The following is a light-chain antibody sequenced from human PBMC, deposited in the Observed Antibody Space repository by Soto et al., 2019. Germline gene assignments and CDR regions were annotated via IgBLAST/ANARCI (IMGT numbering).Light chain of an antibody. CDR3: QQYNNWPPRYT. CDR1: QYISSN. V-gene: IGKV3-15*01. Sequence: EIVLTQSPATLSSFPGDRVTLSCRASQYISSNLAWYQQKPGQAPRLLIYNASTRATGIPARFSGSGSGTEFTLTISSLQSEDFAVYYCQQYNNWPPRYTFGQGTKVDIK. CDR2: NAS. J-gene: IGKJ2*01.